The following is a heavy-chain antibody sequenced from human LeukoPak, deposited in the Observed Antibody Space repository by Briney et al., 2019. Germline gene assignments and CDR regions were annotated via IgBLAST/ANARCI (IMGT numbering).Heavy chain of an antibody. CDR2: VYYTGST. J-gene: IGHJ3*02. V-gene: IGHV4-61*01. Sequence: PSETLSLTCTDSGGSVSRVSLYWAWIRQSPGKGLEWIGYVYYTGSTNYNPSLKSRVSISIDTSKNQFSLKLNSVTAADTAVYYCARGGPSWWYGFDTWGQGTMVTVSS. CDR1: GGSVSRVSLY. CDR3: ARGGPSWWYGFDT. D-gene: IGHD2-15*01.